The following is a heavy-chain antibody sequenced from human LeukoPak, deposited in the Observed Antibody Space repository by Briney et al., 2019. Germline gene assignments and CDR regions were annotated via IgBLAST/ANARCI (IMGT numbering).Heavy chain of an antibody. V-gene: IGHV4-39*01. CDR1: GCSFSSSSYY. Sequence: SETVSLTCTVSGCSFSSSSYYWVWIGQPPGKGLEWIGSLFYSGSTYDNPSLKSRVTISVDTSMNQFSLKLSSVTAADTAVYNCARRHCSGGSCYSFDYWGQGTLVTVSS. J-gene: IGHJ4*02. D-gene: IGHD2-15*01. CDR2: LFYSGST. CDR3: ARRHCSGGSCYSFDY.